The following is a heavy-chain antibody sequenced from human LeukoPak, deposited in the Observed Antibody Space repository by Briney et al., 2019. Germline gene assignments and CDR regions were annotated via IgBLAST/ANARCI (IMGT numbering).Heavy chain of an antibody. J-gene: IGHJ5*02. CDR2: INHSGST. CDR3: ASSGSHNWFDP. V-gene: IGHV4-34*01. Sequence: SETLSLTCAVYGGSFSGYYWSWIRQPPGKGLEWIGEINHSGSTNYNPSLKSRVTISVDTSKNQFSLKLSSVTAADMAVYYCASSGSHNWFDPWGQGTLVTVSS. D-gene: IGHD1-26*01. CDR1: GGSFSGYY.